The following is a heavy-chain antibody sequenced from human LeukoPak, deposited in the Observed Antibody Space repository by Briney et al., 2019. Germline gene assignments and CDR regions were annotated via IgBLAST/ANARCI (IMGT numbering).Heavy chain of an antibody. D-gene: IGHD2-21*01. CDR2: IRYHGINK. CDR3: AKFHKIWDSGDHDYFDS. V-gene: IGHV3-30*02. Sequence: GGSLRLSCAASGFSFSGYGMHWVRQAPGEGLQWVAFIRYHGINKYYADSVRGRFTISRDNSKNTLFLDMNSLSVEDTGVYYCAKFHKIWDSGDHDYFDSWGQGTLVTVSS. J-gene: IGHJ4*02. CDR1: GFSFSGYG.